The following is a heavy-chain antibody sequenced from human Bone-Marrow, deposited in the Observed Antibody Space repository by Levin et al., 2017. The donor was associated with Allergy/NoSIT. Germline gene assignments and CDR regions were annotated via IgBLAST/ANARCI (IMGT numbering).Heavy chain of an antibody. CDR2: INPNSGGT. V-gene: IGHV1-2*06. J-gene: IGHJ6*03. CDR1: GYTFTGYY. D-gene: IGHD2-2*01. Sequence: ASVKVSCKASGYTFTGYYMHWVRQAPGQGLEWMGRINPNSGGTNYAQKFQGRVTMTRDTSISTAYMELSRLRSDDTAVYYCARMGYCSSTSCYASGHYYYYMDVWGKGTTVTVSS. CDR3: ARMGYCSSTSCYASGHYYYYMDV.